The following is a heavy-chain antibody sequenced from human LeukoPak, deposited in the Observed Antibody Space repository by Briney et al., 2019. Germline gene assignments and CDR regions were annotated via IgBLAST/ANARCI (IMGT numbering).Heavy chain of an antibody. V-gene: IGHV4-38-2*02. Sequence: SETLSLTCTVSGYSISSGYYWGWIRQPPGKGLEWIGSIYHSGSTYYNPSLKSRVTISVDTSKNQFSLKLSSVTAADTAVYYWARERNPVARDVWGKGTTVTVSS. CDR2: IYHSGST. CDR1: GYSISSGYY. D-gene: IGHD6-19*01. J-gene: IGHJ6*04. CDR3: ARERNPVARDV.